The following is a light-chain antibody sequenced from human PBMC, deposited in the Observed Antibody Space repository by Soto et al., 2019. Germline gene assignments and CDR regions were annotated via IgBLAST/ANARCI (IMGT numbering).Light chain of an antibody. Sequence: QSALTQPRSVSGSPGQSVTISCTGTSSDVGGYRYVSWYQQHPGKAPKLMIFDVNKRPSGVPDRFSGSKSGNTASLTISGLQADDEAKYYCYSYAGSYNVIFGGGTKVTVL. J-gene: IGLJ2*01. CDR2: DVN. V-gene: IGLV2-11*01. CDR3: YSYAGSYNVI. CDR1: SSDVGGYRY.